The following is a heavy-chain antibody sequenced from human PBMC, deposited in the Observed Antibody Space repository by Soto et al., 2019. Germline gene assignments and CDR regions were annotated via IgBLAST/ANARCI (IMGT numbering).Heavy chain of an antibody. V-gene: IGHV3-30-3*01. CDR3: ARDLLRRPFDY. CDR1: GFTFSSYA. D-gene: IGHD2-15*01. CDR2: ISYDGSNK. J-gene: IGHJ4*02. Sequence: QVQLVESGGGVVQPGRSLRLSCAASGFTFSSYAMHWVRQAPGKGLEWVAVISYDGSNKYYADSVKGRFTISRDNSKNTLYLQMNSLRAEDTAVYYCARDLLRRPFDYWGQGPLVTVSA.